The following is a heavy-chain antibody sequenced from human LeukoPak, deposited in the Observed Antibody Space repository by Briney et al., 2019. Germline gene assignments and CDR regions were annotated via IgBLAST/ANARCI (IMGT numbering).Heavy chain of an antibody. D-gene: IGHD3-10*01. CDR2: IYYSGST. J-gene: IGHJ6*03. Sequence: SETLSLTCTVSGGSIRSHYWGWIRQPPGKGLEWIGYIYYSGSTNYNPSLKSRVTISLDTSKNQFSLKLSSVTAADTAVYYCAREGTDQYYYYYMDVWGKGTTVTVSS. CDR1: GGSIRSHY. CDR3: AREGTDQYYYYYMDV. V-gene: IGHV4-59*11.